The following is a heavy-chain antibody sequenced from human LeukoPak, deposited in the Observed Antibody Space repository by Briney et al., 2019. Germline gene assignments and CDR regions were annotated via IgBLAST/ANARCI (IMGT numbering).Heavy chain of an antibody. D-gene: IGHD3-10*01. CDR2: IYSGGST. V-gene: IGHV3-53*01. CDR1: GFTVSSNY. Sequence: GGSLRLSCAASGFTVSSNYMSWVRQAPGKGLEWVSVIYSGGSTYYADSVKGRFTISRDNSKNTLYLQMNSLRAEDTAVYYCAKVPVRGSGDYWGQGTLVTVSS. J-gene: IGHJ4*02. CDR3: AKVPVRGSGDY.